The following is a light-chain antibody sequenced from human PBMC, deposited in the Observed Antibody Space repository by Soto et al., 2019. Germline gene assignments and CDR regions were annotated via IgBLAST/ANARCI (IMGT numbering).Light chain of an antibody. CDR1: SSDVGGYNY. CDR2: EVS. CDR3: SSYTSSSTRV. V-gene: IGLV2-14*01. Sequence: QSALTQPASVSGSPGQSITISCTATSSDVGGYNYVSWYQQHPGKAPKLMIYEVSNRPSGVSNRFSGSKSGNTASLTISGLQSEDEADHYCSSYTSSSTRVFGTGTKLTVL. J-gene: IGLJ1*01.